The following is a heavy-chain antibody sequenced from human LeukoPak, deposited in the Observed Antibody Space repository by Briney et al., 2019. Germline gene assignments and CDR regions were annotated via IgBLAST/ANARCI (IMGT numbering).Heavy chain of an antibody. D-gene: IGHD4-17*01. J-gene: IGHJ4*02. V-gene: IGHV1-18*01. CDR1: GYTFTSYG. CDR2: ISAYNGNT. CDR3: ARLGGDYSSYYFDY. Sequence: GASVKVSCKASGYTFTSYGISWMRQAPGQGLEWMGWISAYNGNTNYAQKLQGRVTMTTDTSTSTAYMELRSLRSDDTAVYYCARLGGDYSSYYFDYWGQGTLVTVSS.